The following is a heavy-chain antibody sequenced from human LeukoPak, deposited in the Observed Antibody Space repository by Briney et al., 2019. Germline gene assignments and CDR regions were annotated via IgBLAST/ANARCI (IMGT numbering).Heavy chain of an antibody. CDR2: INHSGST. D-gene: IGHD1-26*01. J-gene: IGHJ3*02. Sequence: SETLSLTCAVYGGSFSGYYWSWIRQSPGKGLEWIGEINHSGSTNYNPSLKSRVTISVDTSKNQFSLKLSSVTAADTAVYYCARVIPPGEAFDIWGQGTMVTVSS. CDR1: GGSFSGYY. V-gene: IGHV4-34*01. CDR3: ARVIPPGEAFDI.